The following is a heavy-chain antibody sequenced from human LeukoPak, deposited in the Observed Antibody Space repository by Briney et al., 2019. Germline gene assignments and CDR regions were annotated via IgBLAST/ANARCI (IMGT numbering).Heavy chain of an antibody. D-gene: IGHD5-18*01. CDR1: GFTFSDYY. J-gene: IGHJ4*02. Sequence: LRLSCAASGFTFSDYYMSWIRQAPGKGLEWVGYIYYSGSTYYNPSLKSRVTISVDTSKNQFSLKLSSVTAADTAVYYCARVGYSYGYVDYWGQGTLVTVSS. V-gene: IGHV4-31*02. CDR2: IYYSGST. CDR3: ARVGYSYGYVDY.